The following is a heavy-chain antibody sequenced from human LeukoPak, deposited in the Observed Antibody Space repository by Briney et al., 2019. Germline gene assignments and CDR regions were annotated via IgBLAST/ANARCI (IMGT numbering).Heavy chain of an antibody. V-gene: IGHV1-18*01. CDR3: ARASIVGAPDY. J-gene: IGHJ4*02. Sequence: ASVKVSCKASGGTFSSYAISWVRQAPGQGLEWMGWISAYNGNTNYAQKLQGRVTMTTDTSTSTAYMELRSLRSDDTAVYYCARASIVGAPDYWGQGTLVTVSS. D-gene: IGHD1-26*01. CDR2: ISAYNGNT. CDR1: GGTFSSYA.